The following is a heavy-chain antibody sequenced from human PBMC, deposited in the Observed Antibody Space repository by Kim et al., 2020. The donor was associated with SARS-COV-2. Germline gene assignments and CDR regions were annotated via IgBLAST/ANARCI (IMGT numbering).Heavy chain of an antibody. CDR2: IYYSGST. D-gene: IGHD3-9*01. J-gene: IGHJ6*01. V-gene: IGHV4-59*01. Sequence: SQTLSLTCTVSGGSISSYYWSWIRQPPGKGLEWIGYIYYSGSTNYNPSLKSRVTISVDTSKNQFSLKVSSVTAADTAVNYCARDPSGGYYDILTGHYYHY. CDR1: GGSISSYY. CDR3: ARDPSGGYYDILTGHYYHY.